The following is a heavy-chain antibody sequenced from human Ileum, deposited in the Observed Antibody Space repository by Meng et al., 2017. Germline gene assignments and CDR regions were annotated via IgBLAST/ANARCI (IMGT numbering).Heavy chain of an antibody. V-gene: IGHV3-23*01. Sequence: GGSLRLSCAASGFSFSYYAMTWVRQAPGKGLERVAGIRGTGGSTSYADSVKGRFTISRDNSENTLYLQMSSLRAEDTAIYYCAKRTLYDLWSGCLDYWGQGILVTVSS. CDR2: IRGTGGST. D-gene: IGHD3-3*01. CDR1: GFSFSYYA. CDR3: AKRTLYDLWSGCLDY. J-gene: IGHJ4*02.